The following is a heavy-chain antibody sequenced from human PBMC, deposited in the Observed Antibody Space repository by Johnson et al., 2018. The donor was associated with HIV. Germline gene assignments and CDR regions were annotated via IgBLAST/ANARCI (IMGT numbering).Heavy chain of an antibody. CDR2: IRSKTYGGTT. CDR1: GFTFCDYA. J-gene: IGHJ3*02. Sequence: VQLVESGGGVVQPGGSLRLSCTASGFTFCDYAMSWVRQAPGKGLEWVGFIRSKTYGGTTEYAASVKGRFTISRDDSKNTLYLQMNSLKTEDTAVYYCTTEGDAFDIWGQGTMVTVSS. CDR3: TTEGDAFDI. V-gene: IGHV3-49*04.